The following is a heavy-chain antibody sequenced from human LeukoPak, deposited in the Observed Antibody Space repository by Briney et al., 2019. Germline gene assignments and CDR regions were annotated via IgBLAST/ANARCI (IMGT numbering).Heavy chain of an antibody. V-gene: IGHV4-61*02. D-gene: IGHD2-2*02. Sequence: SETLSLTCTVSGDSSISGTYYWSWIRQPAGKGLEWIGRIHPSGSTNYNPSLKSRVTISVDTSKNQFSLNLGSVTAADTAVYYCARWYCSSTSCYTRSYFDYWGQGTLVTVSS. CDR3: ARWYCSSTSCYTRSYFDY. CDR2: IHPSGST. J-gene: IGHJ4*02. CDR1: GDSSISGTYY.